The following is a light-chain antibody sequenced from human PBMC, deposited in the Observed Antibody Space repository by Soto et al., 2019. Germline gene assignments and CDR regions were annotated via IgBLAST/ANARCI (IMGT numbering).Light chain of an antibody. Sequence: IQLTQSPSSLSASVGDRVTITCRASQGISSSLAWYQQKPGNAPKLLIYAASTLESGVPSRFGGSGSGTDFTLPISSLQPEDFATYYCHQLNSYPHTFGQGTRLEIK. V-gene: IGKV1-9*01. CDR2: AAS. CDR1: QGISSS. CDR3: HQLNSYPHT. J-gene: IGKJ5*01.